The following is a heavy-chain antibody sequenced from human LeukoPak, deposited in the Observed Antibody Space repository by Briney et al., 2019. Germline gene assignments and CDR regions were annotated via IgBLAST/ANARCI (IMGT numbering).Heavy chain of an antibody. CDR1: GGSISSYY. CDR3: ARAGRGYYGSGSSYYFDY. D-gene: IGHD3-10*01. CDR2: IYYSGST. J-gene: IGHJ4*02. V-gene: IGHV4-59*12. Sequence: SETLSLTCTVSGGSISSYYWSWIRQPPGKGLEWIGYIYYSGSTNYNPSLKSRVTISVDTSKNQFSLKLSSVTAADTAVYYCARAGRGYYGSGSSYYFDYWGQGTLVTVSS.